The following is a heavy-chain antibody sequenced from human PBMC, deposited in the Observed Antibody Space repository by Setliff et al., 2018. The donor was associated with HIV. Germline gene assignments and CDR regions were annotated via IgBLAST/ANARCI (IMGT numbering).Heavy chain of an antibody. J-gene: IGHJ4*02. Sequence: GASVKVSYKASGYTFTGYYMHWVRQAPGQGLEWMGWINPNSGGTNYAQKFQGWVTMTRDTSISTAYMELSSLRSEDTAVYYCARAVGYSYAIFDYWGQGTLVTVSS. CDR3: ARAVGYSYAIFDY. D-gene: IGHD5-18*01. CDR1: GYTFTGYY. CDR2: INPNSGGT. V-gene: IGHV1-2*04.